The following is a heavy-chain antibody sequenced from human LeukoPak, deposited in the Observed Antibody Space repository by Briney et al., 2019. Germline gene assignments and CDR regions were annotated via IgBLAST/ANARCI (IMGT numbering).Heavy chain of an antibody. CDR2: INPSGGST. V-gene: IGHV1-46*01. J-gene: IGHJ6*02. CDR1: GYTFTSYY. D-gene: IGHD6-13*01. Sequence: GASVKVSCKASGYTFTSYYMHWVRQAPGQGLEWMGIINPSGGSTSYAQKFQGRVTMTRDTSTSTVYMELSSLRSEDTAVYYCARWSSSWYYYYGMDVWGQGTTVTVSS. CDR3: ARWSSSWYYYYGMDV.